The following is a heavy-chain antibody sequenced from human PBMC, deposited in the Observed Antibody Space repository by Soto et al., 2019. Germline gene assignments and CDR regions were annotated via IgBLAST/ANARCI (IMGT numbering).Heavy chain of an antibody. CDR3: AKDASHLAARLLYYFDY. Sequence: LRLSCAASGFTFSSYGMHWVRQAPGKGLEWVAVISYDGSNKYYADSVKGRFTISRDNSKNTLYLQMNSLRAEDTAVYYCAKDASHLAARLLYYFDYWGQGTLVTVSS. CDR2: ISYDGSNK. V-gene: IGHV3-30*18. D-gene: IGHD6-6*01. CDR1: GFTFSSYG. J-gene: IGHJ4*02.